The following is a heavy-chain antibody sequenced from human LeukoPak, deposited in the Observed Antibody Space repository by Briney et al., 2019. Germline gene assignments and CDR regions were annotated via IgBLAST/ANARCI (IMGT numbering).Heavy chain of an antibody. Sequence: PSETLSLTCGVYNGSFSGYYWSWIRQPPGKGLEWIGKINHSGSTYYNPSLKSRVTISVDTSKNQFSLKVRSATAADTAVYYCARKEGGQLVNTRRWFDPWGQGTLVTVSS. CDR2: INHSGST. CDR3: ARKEGGQLVNTRRWFDP. CDR1: NGSFSGYY. V-gene: IGHV4-34*01. D-gene: IGHD6-13*01. J-gene: IGHJ5*02.